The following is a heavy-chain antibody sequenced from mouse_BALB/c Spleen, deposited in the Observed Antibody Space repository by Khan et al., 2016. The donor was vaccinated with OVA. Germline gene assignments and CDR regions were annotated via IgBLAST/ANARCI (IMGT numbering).Heavy chain of an antibody. V-gene: IGHV2-2*02. CDR1: GFSLTNYG. Sequence: QVQLKQSGPGLVQPSQSLSITCTVSGFSLTNYGVHWVRQSPGKGLEWLGVIWSGGITAYNETFISILGISKDISKSQVFFKMNSLQANDTAIYYGAKNRNGYFDYWGQGTTLTVSS. D-gene: IGHD1-1*02. CDR3: AKNRNGYFDY. CDR2: IWSGGIT. J-gene: IGHJ2*01.